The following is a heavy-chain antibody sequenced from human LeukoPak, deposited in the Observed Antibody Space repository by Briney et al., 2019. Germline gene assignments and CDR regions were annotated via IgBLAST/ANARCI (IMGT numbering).Heavy chain of an antibody. Sequence: ASVKVSCKASGYTFTSYYMHWVRQAPGQGLEWMGIINPSGGSTSYAQKFQGRVTMTRDTSTSTVYMELSSLRSEDMAVYYCARDGVRGVIAEGHYYGMDVWGKGTTVTVSS. CDR2: INPSGGST. CDR1: GYTFTSYY. CDR3: ARDGVRGVIAEGHYYGMDV. D-gene: IGHD3-10*01. V-gene: IGHV1-46*01. J-gene: IGHJ6*04.